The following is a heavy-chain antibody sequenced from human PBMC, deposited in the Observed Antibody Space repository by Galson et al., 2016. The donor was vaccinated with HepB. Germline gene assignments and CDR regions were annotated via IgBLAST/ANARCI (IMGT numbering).Heavy chain of an antibody. CDR1: GYRLRDLS. Sequence: SVKVSCKVSGYRLRDLSLHWVRQAPGKGLEWMGGFDADVDGTIYAQNFQGRVTMSEDTNTAYMELSSLRSEATAVYYCARIPFWVIPPHNWGLGTLVTVSS. D-gene: IGHD3-22*01. CDR3: ARIPFWVIPPHN. J-gene: IGHJ4*02. V-gene: IGHV1-24*01. CDR2: FDADVDGT.